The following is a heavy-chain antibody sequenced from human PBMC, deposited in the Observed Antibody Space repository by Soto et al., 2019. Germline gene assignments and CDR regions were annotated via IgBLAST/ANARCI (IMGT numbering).Heavy chain of an antibody. CDR3: ARYNSYAIDY. CDR2: IHYSGTT. Sequence: SETLFLTCTVSCTSISSYYWSWIRQPPGKGLEWIANIHYSGTTNYNPSLASRVTLSVDTSKNQFSLKMTSVTAADRAMYFCARYNSYAIDYWGRGTLVTVSS. CDR1: CTSISSYY. J-gene: IGHJ4*02. V-gene: IGHV4-59*01. D-gene: IGHD2-8*01.